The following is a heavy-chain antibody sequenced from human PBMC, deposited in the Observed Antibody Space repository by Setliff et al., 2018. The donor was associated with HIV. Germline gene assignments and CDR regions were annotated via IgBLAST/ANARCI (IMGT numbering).Heavy chain of an antibody. CDR1: EYMILAYK. Sequence: ASVKVSCKATEYMILAYKMNWVRQAPGQGLEWMGWISSYNGNTKYAQKVQDRVTMTKDTSTSTAYMELRSLRSDDTAVYYCAGVPGGGGNWFDPWGQGTLVTVSS. D-gene: IGHD3-16*01. J-gene: IGHJ5*02. CDR2: ISSYNGNT. CDR3: AGVPGGGGNWFDP. V-gene: IGHV1-18*04.